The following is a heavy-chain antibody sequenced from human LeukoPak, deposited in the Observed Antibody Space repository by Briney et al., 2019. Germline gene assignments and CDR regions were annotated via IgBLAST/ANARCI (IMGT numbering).Heavy chain of an antibody. Sequence: ASVTVSCKASGYTFTSYGISWVRQAPGQGLEWMGWISAYNGNTNYAQKLQGRVTMTTDTSTSTAYMELRSLRSDDTAVYYCARRGNYEHYYGMDVWGRGTTVTVSS. CDR1: GYTFTSYG. D-gene: IGHD1-7*01. CDR3: ARRGNYEHYYGMDV. J-gene: IGHJ6*02. CDR2: ISAYNGNT. V-gene: IGHV1-18*01.